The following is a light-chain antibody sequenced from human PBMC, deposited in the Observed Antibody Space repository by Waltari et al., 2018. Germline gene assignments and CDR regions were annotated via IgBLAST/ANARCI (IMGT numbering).Light chain of an antibody. V-gene: IGLV2-14*01. CDR2: DVS. CDR1: SSDVGGYNY. J-gene: IGLJ2*01. CDR3: SSYTTSSVV. Sequence: QSALTQPASVSGSPGQSITISCTGTSSDVGGYNYVSWYQQHPGKAPKLMIYDVSKRASGVSNLVSGSKSGNTASLTISGLQAEDEADYYCSSYTTSSVVFGGGTNLTVL.